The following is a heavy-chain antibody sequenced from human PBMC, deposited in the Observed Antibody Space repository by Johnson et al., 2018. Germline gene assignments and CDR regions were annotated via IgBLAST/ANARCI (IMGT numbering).Heavy chain of an antibody. J-gene: IGHJ3*01. CDR3: ATYRVYYPT. Sequence: QLVESGGGLVQPGGSLRLSWSASVFPFRSYAMSWVRQAPGKGLEWVSGISGRGSSIYYADSVKGRFTISRDHSKNTLYLQMNSLTAEDTAVYYCATYRVYYPTGGQGTMVTVSS. CDR2: ISGRGSSI. V-gene: IGHV3-23*04. D-gene: IGHD3-22*01. CDR1: VFPFRSYA.